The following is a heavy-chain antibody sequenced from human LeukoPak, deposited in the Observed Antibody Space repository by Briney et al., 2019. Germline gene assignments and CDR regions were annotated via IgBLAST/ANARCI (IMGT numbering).Heavy chain of an antibody. CDR3: ARACDSSGYYLGY. V-gene: IGHV1-8*01. Sequence: WASVKVSCKASGYTFTSYDINWVRQATGQGLEWMGWMNPNSGNTGCAQKFQGRVTMTRNTSISTAYMELSSLRSEDTAVYYCARACDSSGYYLGYWGQGTLVTVSS. CDR1: GYTFTSYD. J-gene: IGHJ4*02. D-gene: IGHD3-22*01. CDR2: MNPNSGNT.